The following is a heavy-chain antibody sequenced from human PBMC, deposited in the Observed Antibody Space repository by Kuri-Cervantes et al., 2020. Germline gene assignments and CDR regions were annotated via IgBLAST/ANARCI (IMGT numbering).Heavy chain of an antibody. V-gene: IGHV3-69-1*01. Sequence: GESLKISCAASGFTFSDYYMNWVRQAPGKGLEWVSSISSSSTIYYADSVKGRFTISRDNAKNSVHLQMDSLRAGDTAVYYCARGRRVDTAMVPLFDPWGQGTLVTVSS. CDR3: ARGRRVDTAMVPLFDP. CDR2: ISSSSTI. D-gene: IGHD5-18*01. CDR1: GFTFSDYY. J-gene: IGHJ5*02.